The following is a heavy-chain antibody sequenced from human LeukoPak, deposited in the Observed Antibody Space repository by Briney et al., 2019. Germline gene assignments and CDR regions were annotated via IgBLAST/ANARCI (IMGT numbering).Heavy chain of an antibody. V-gene: IGHV3-21*01. D-gene: IGHD6-13*01. J-gene: IGHJ4*02. Sequence: GGTLRLSCAASGFTFSSYSMNWVRQAPGKGLEWVSSISSDSIYIYYADSVKGRFTSSRDNAKNSLYLQMNSLRAEDTAVYYCARGSSSYDCWGQGTLLTVSS. CDR3: ARGSSSYDC. CDR2: ISSDSIYI. CDR1: GFTFSSYS.